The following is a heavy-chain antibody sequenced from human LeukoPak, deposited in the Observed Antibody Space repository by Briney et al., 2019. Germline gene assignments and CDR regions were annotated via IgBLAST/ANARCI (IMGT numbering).Heavy chain of an antibody. D-gene: IGHD6-19*01. Sequence: PSETLSLTCTVAGGAISSYYWSWIRQPAGKGLEWIGRIYTSGSTNYNPSLKSRVTMSVDTSKNQFSLRLSSVTAADTAVYYCARGRAVASWFDPWGQGTLVTVSS. J-gene: IGHJ5*02. CDR2: IYTSGST. V-gene: IGHV4-4*07. CDR3: ARGRAVASWFDP. CDR1: GGAISSYY.